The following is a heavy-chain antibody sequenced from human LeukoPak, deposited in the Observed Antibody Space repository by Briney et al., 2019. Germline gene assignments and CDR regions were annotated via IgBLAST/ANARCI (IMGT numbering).Heavy chain of an antibody. V-gene: IGHV4-39*01. CDR3: ASQQRNIRPSGSGNGYVAYAQKIDS. J-gene: IGHJ4*02. D-gene: IGHD5-12*01. CDR1: RGAIATRNYY. Sequence: PSETLSLTCSVSRGAIATRNYYWGWIRQPPGKGLEWMGSIYYSGTTSYNPSLNTRVTISVDTSKNQFSLSLTSVTAADTAVYYCASQQRNIRPSGSGNGYVAYAQKIDSWGQGSLVIVSP. CDR2: IYYSGTT.